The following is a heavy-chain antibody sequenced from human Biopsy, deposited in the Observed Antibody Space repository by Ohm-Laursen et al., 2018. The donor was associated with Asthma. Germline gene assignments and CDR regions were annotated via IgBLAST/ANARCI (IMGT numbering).Heavy chain of an antibody. J-gene: IGHJ4*02. CDR2: IHYSGST. D-gene: IGHD2-15*01. CDR1: GGSIRSYY. CDR3: AGFCSGGNCPDH. V-gene: IGHV4-59*07. Sequence: SDTLSLTCTVSGGSIRSYYWTWIRQPPGKGLDWIGNIHYSGSTYSNPSLKSRATISVDTSKKQISLRLSSVIAADTAVYYCAGFCSGGNCPDHWGQGTLVTVSS.